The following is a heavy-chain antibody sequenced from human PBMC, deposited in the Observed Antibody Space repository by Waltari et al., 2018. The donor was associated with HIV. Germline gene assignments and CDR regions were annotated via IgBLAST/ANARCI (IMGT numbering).Heavy chain of an antibody. CDR1: GYTFTSYG. D-gene: IGHD3-3*01. Sequence: QVQLVQSGAEVKKPGASVKVSCKASGYTFTSYGISWVRQAPGQGLEGMGWISSYHGNTNYAQHLQGRGTLTTDTSTSTAYMELRSLRSDDTAVYVCARVAQYQYDFWSGYRFDYWGQGTLVTVSS. CDR3: ARVAQYQYDFWSGYRFDY. CDR2: ISSYHGNT. V-gene: IGHV1-18*01. J-gene: IGHJ4*02.